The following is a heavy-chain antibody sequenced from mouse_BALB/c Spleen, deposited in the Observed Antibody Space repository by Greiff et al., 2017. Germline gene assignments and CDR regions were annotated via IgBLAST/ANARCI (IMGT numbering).Heavy chain of an antibody. V-gene: IGHV1S81*02. J-gene: IGHJ1*01. D-gene: IGHD1-1*01. Sequence: QVQLQQPGAELVKPGASVKLSCKASGYTFTSYWMHWVKQRPGQGLEWIGEINPSNGRTNYNEKFKSKATLTVDKSSSTAYMQLSSLTSEDSAVYYCARKEGYYYGSRGLYWYFDVWGAGTTVTVSS. CDR1: GYTFTSYW. CDR2: INPSNGRT. CDR3: ARKEGYYYGSRGLYWYFDV.